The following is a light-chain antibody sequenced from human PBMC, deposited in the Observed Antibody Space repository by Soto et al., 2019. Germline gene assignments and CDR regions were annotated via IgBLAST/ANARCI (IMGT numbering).Light chain of an antibody. CDR2: DAS. Sequence: EVVLTQSPATLSFSPGDRDPLSCRASQSVSSHFAWYQQKSGQAPRLLIYDASKRATGIPARFSGSGSGTDFTLTISSLEPEDFAVYYCQQRSNWPTFGQGTRLEIK. J-gene: IGKJ5*01. CDR3: QQRSNWPT. V-gene: IGKV3-11*01. CDR1: QSVSSH.